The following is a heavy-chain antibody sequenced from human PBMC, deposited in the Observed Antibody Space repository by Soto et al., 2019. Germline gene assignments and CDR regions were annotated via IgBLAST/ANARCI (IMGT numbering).Heavy chain of an antibody. V-gene: IGHV1-3*01. CDR2: INAGNGNT. Sequence: QVQLVQSGAEVKKPGASVKVSCKASGYTFTSYAMHWVRQAPGQRLEWMGWINAGNGNTKYSQKFQGRVTITRDTSXXTAYMELSSLRSEDTAVYYCARDYYDSSGLFAFDIWGQGTMVTVSS. J-gene: IGHJ3*02. CDR3: ARDYYDSSGLFAFDI. CDR1: GYTFTSYA. D-gene: IGHD3-22*01.